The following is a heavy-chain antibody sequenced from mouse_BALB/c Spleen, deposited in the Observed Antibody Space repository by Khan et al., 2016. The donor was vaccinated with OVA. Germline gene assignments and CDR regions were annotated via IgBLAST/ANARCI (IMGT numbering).Heavy chain of an antibody. V-gene: IGHV1-7*01. CDR2: INPSSGYT. CDR3: ARSCYGSLAY. Sequence: QVRLQQSGAELAKPGASVKMSCKASGYMFTSYWMNWVKQRPGQGLEWIGYINPSSGYTDYNQKFKDKATLTADKSSSTAYMQLSSLTSEDSAVYYCARSCYGSLAYWGQGTLVTVSA. J-gene: IGHJ3*01. CDR1: GYMFTSYW. D-gene: IGHD1-1*01.